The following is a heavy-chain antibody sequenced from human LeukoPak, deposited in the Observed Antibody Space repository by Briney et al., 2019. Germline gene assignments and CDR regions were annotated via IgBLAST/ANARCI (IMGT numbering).Heavy chain of an antibody. V-gene: IGHV4-59*08. CDR2: TYYSGTT. D-gene: IGHD6-19*01. Sequence: SETLSLTCTVSSGSISSYYCSWIRQPPGKGLEWIGYTYYSGTTKYNPSLKSRVTVSADTSKNQFSLKLRSLTAADTAVYYCARHLGVAVAADAFDIWGQGTMVTVSS. CDR1: SGSISSYY. J-gene: IGHJ3*02. CDR3: ARHLGVAVAADAFDI.